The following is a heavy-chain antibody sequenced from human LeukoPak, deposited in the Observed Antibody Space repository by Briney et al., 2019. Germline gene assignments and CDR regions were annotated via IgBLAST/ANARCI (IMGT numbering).Heavy chain of an antibody. CDR3: ARILGFTLDY. J-gene: IGHJ4*02. Sequence: GGSLRLSCATSTFTFSSYSMNWVRQAPGKGLEWVSYSKYSGTTSYYADSVKGRFTVSRDNAKNSLYLQMSSLRDEDTAVYYCARILGFTLDYWGQGTLVTVSS. CDR2: SKYSGTTS. CDR1: TFTFSSYS. V-gene: IGHV3-48*02.